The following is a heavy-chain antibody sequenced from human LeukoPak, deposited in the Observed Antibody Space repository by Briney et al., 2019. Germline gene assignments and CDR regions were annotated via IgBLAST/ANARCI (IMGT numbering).Heavy chain of an antibody. D-gene: IGHD3-10*01. CDR1: GFTFSSYA. CDR2: ISGSGGST. CDR3: ANQDGSGSPFDY. J-gene: IGHJ4*02. V-gene: IGHV3-23*01. Sequence: PGGSLRLSCAASGFTFSSYAMSWVRQAPGKGLEWVSGISGSGGSTYYADSVKGRFTISRDNSKNTLYLQMNSLRAEDTAVYYCANQDGSGSPFDYWGQGTLVTVSS.